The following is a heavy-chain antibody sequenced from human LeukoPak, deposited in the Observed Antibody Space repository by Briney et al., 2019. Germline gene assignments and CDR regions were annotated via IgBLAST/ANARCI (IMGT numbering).Heavy chain of an antibody. J-gene: IGHJ4*02. CDR1: GGTFSSYA. V-gene: IGHV1-69*05. CDR2: IIPIFGTA. CDR3: ASFDSSGYSGY. D-gene: IGHD3-22*01. Sequence: SVKVSCKASGGTFSSYAISWVRQARGQGLEWMGRIIPIFGTANYAQKFQGRVTITTDESTSTAYMELSSLRSEDTAVYYCASFDSSGYSGYWGQGTLVTVSS.